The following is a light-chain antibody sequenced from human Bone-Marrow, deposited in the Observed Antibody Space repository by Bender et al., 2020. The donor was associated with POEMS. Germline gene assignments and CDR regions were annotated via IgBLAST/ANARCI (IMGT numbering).Light chain of an antibody. J-gene: IGLJ2*01. CDR3: SSYRSGSTYLR. V-gene: IGLV2-14*01. CDR2: EVS. CDR1: SSNIGNHG. Sequence: QSVVTQPPSLSEAPRQRVTISCSGSSSNIGNHGVNWYQQHRGKAPKLMIFEVSNRPSGFSNRFSVSKSGNTASLTISGLQAEDEADYYCSSYRSGSTYLRFGGGTKLTVL.